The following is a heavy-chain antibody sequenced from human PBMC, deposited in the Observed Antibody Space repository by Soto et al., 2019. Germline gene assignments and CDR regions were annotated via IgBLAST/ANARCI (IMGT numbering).Heavy chain of an antibody. Sequence: GGSLRLSCAASGFTFSSYSMNWVRQAPGKGLEWVSSISSSSSYIYYADSVKGRFTISRDNAKNSLYLQMNSLRAEDTAVYYCARAAIAVADIDYWGQGTLVTVSS. J-gene: IGHJ4*02. CDR2: ISSSSSYI. V-gene: IGHV3-21*01. CDR1: GFTFSSYS. D-gene: IGHD6-19*01. CDR3: ARAAIAVADIDY.